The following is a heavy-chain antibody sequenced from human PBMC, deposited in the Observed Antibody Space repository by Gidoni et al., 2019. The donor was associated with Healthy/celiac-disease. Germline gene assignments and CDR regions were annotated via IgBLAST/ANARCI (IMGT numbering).Heavy chain of an antibody. D-gene: IGHD3-16*02. CDR3: AREPLSLGELSFFPDFSY. Sequence: EVQLVESGGGLVQRGGSLRLHCAASGFTVSSYWMSWVRQAPGKGLEGVANIKQDGSEKYYVDSVKGRFTISRDNAKNSLYLQMNSLRAEDTAVYYCAREPLSLGELSFFPDFSYWGQGTLVTVSS. J-gene: IGHJ4*02. CDR1: GFTVSSYW. CDR2: IKQDGSEK. V-gene: IGHV3-7*01.